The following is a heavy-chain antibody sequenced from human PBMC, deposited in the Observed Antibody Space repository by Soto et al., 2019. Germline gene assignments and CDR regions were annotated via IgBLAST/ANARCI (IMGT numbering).Heavy chain of an antibody. V-gene: IGHV4-30-4*08. J-gene: IGHJ4*02. D-gene: IGHD1-26*01. CDR3: PIVRGFGSYGFRTYYFDY. CDR2: IYYSGST. Sequence: LRLSCAGSGFTFSSYAMSWIRQPPGKGMEWIGYIYYSGSTYYNPSLKSRVTISVDTSKNQFSLKVSSVTAADTAVYFCPIVRGFGSYGFRTYYFDYWGQGTRGTFSP. CDR1: GFTFSSYA.